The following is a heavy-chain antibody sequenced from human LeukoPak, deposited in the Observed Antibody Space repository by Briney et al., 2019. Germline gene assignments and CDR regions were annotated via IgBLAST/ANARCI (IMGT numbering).Heavy chain of an antibody. CDR1: GFTFSSYA. J-gene: IGHJ4*02. CDR2: ISGSGGST. D-gene: IGHD2-2*02. CDR3: AKAGYCSSTSCYTVPTPIDY. Sequence: PGGSLRLSCAASGFTFSSYAMSWVRQAPGKGLEWVSAISGSGGSTYYADSVKGRFTISRDNSKNTLYLQMNCLRAEDTAVYYCAKAGYCSSTSCYTVPTPIDYWGQGTLVTVSS. V-gene: IGHV3-23*01.